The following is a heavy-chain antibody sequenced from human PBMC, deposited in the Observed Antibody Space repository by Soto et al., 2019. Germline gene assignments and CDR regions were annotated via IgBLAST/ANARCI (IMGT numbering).Heavy chain of an antibody. CDR1: GFTFSSSA. J-gene: IGHJ5*02. V-gene: IGHV1-58*01. D-gene: IGHD2-8*01. Sequence: GASVKVSCKTSGFTFSSSAVHWVRQARGHRLRWIGWIDVGSANASYAQMLQERVTMTIDTPTSTAYMELRSLRSDDTAVYYCARGGLFTTNWYGNWLDPWGQGTRVTVSS. CDR2: IDVGSANA. CDR3: ARGGLFTTNWYGNWLDP.